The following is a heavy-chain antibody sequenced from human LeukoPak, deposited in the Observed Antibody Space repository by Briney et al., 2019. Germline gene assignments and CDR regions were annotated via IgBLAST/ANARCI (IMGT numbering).Heavy chain of an antibody. CDR3: ARALSWTTESYYYIDV. V-gene: IGHV1-8*01. D-gene: IGHD3/OR15-3a*01. CDR2: MNPNSGNT. Sequence: GASVKVSCKASGYTFTNYDINWVRQATGQGLEWMGWMNPNSGNTGYAQKFQGRVTMTMNTSISTAYMDLSSLRSEDTAVYYCARALSWTTESYYYIDVWGKGTTVTVS. J-gene: IGHJ6*03. CDR1: GYTFTNYD.